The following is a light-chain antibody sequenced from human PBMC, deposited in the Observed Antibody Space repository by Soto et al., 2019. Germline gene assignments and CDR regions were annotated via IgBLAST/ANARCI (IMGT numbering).Light chain of an antibody. Sequence: DIVMTQSPDSLAVSLGERATINCKSSQSVLYSSNNKNYLAWYQQKPGQPPKLLIYWASTRESGVPDRFSGSGSVTDFTLTISSLQAEDVAVYYCQQYYRPWTVGQGTKVEIK. CDR1: QSVLYSSNNKNY. J-gene: IGKJ1*01. CDR2: WAS. CDR3: QQYYRPWT. V-gene: IGKV4-1*01.